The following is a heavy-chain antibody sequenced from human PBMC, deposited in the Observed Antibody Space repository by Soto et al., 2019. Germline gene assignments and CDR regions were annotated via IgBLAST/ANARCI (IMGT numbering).Heavy chain of an antibody. Sequence: SETLSLTCTVSGGSISSYYWSWIRQPPGKGLEWIGYIYYSGSTNYNPSLKSRVTISVDTSKNQFSLKLSSVTAAVTAVYYCARRYGWAFDIWGQATMVT. J-gene: IGHJ3*02. CDR3: ARRYGWAFDI. CDR2: IYYSGST. CDR1: GGSISSYY. V-gene: IGHV4-59*08. D-gene: IGHD3-16*01.